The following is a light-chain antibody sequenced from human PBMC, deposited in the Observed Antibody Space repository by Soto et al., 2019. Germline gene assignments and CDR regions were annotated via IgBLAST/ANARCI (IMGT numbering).Light chain of an antibody. CDR1: QSVSSSY. CDR3: QQYSSTWVT. CDR2: GAS. V-gene: IGKV3-20*01. Sequence: EIVLTQSPCTLSLSPGERATLSCRASQSVSSSYLAWYQQKPGQAPRLLICGASSSATGIPDRFSGSGSGTDFTLTISRLEPEDFAVYYCQQYSSTWVTFGPGTKVDIK. J-gene: IGKJ3*01.